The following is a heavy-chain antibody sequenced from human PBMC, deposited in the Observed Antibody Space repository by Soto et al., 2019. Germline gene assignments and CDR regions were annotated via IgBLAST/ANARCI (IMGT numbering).Heavy chain of an antibody. CDR2: IYYSGST. J-gene: IGHJ5*02. D-gene: IGHD3-9*01. Sequence: SETLSLTCTVSGGSISSGGYYWSWIRQHPGKGLEWIGYIYYSGSTYYNPSLKSRVTISVDTSKNQFSLKLSSVTAADTAVYYCARAKASYYDILTGRNWFDPWGQGTLVTVSS. CDR3: ARAKASYYDILTGRNWFDP. V-gene: IGHV4-31*03. CDR1: GGSISSGGYY.